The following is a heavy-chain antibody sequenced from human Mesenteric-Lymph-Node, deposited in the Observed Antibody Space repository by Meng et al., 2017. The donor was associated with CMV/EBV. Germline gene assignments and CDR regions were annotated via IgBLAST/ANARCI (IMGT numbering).Heavy chain of an antibody. CDR2: IDPDSGGT. CDR1: GYTFTGYY. D-gene: IGHD1-1*01. Sequence: CKASGYTFTGYYMHWVRQAPGRGLEWMGRIDPDSGGTDYAQKFQGRVTMTRDTSVSTAYMELSRLRSDDTAVYYCARQLSSGAPALPWGQGTLVTVSS. CDR3: ARQLSSGAPALP. J-gene: IGHJ5*02. V-gene: IGHV1-2*06.